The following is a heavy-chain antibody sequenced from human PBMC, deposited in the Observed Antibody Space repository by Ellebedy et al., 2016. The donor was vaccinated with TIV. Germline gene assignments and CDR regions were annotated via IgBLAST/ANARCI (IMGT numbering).Heavy chain of an antibody. CDR3: ATDGSYGDYLSPAHAFEI. V-gene: IGHV3-7*01. J-gene: IGHJ3*02. CDR2: INQGGSER. Sequence: GESLKISCAASGFSFSSYWMTWVRQPPGKGLEWVANINQGGSERHYVDSVKGRFTISRDNAKNSLYLEMNSLRDEDTAVYYCATDGSYGDYLSPAHAFEIWGQGTVVAVSS. D-gene: IGHD4-17*01. CDR1: GFSFSSYW.